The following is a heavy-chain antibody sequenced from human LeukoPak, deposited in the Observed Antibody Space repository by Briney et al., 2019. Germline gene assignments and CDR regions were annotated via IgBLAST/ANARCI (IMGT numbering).Heavy chain of an antibody. CDR1: GFTVSSYA. CDR2: ISGSGGST. V-gene: IGHV3-23*01. D-gene: IGHD6-6*01. Sequence: GGSLRPSCAASGFTVSSYAMSSVSQAPGKGLEWGAAISGSGGSTYYAYSVKGRFTISRDNSKNTLYLQMNSLRAEDTAVYYCAKDLHSSSTFDYWGQGALVTVSS. CDR3: AKDLHSSSTFDY. J-gene: IGHJ4*02.